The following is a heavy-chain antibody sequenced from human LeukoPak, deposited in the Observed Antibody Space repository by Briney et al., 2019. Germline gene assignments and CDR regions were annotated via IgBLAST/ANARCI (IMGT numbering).Heavy chain of an antibody. D-gene: IGHD6-13*01. J-gene: IGHJ4*02. Sequence: SETLSLTCAVYGGSFSGYYWTWIRQPPGKGLEWIGEINHSGSTNYNPSLKSRVTISVDTSKNQFSLKVSSVTAADTAVYYCARGGQQPNYWGQGTLVTVSS. CDR2: INHSGST. V-gene: IGHV4-34*01. CDR1: GGSFSGYY. CDR3: ARGGQQPNY.